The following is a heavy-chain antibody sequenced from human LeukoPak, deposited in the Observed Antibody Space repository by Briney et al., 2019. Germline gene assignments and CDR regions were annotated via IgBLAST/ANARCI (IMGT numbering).Heavy chain of an antibody. Sequence: ASVRVSCKASGYTFTSYYYHWVRQAPGQGLEWMGWINPNSGNADYPQRFQGRVTLTRDTSISTVYMEASSLTSDDSAIYYCAREVVVMGASRNYYNGLDVWGQGTTVTVSS. CDR2: INPNSGNA. CDR3: AREVVVMGASRNYYNGLDV. V-gene: IGHV1-2*02. J-gene: IGHJ6*02. D-gene: IGHD2-21*01. CDR1: GYTFTSYY.